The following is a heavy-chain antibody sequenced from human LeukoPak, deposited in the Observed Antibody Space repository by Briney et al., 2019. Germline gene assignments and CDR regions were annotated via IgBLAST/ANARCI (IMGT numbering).Heavy chain of an antibody. CDR2: IKQDGSEK. Sequence: PGGSLRLSCAASGFTFSSYRMHWVRQAPGKGLEWVANIKQDGSEKYYVDSVKGRFTISRDNAKNSLYLQMNSLRAEDTAVYYCARDSDHSSGWLSLYYFDYWGQGTLVTVSS. D-gene: IGHD6-19*01. CDR3: ARDSDHSSGWLSLYYFDY. J-gene: IGHJ4*02. CDR1: GFTFSSYR. V-gene: IGHV3-7*01.